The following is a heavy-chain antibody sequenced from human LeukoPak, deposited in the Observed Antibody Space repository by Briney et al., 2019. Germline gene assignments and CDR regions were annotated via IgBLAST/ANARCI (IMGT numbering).Heavy chain of an antibody. CDR2: IYTSGST. D-gene: IGHD2-2*01. V-gene: IGHV4-4*07. Sequence: PSETLSLTCTVSGGSISSYYWSWIRQPAGKGLEWIGRIYTSGSTNYNPSLKSRVTMSVDTSKNQFSLKLSSVTAADTAVYYCARDRYCSSTSCYDRYFDLWGRGTLVTVSS. J-gene: IGHJ2*01. CDR3: ARDRYCSSTSCYDRYFDL. CDR1: GGSISSYY.